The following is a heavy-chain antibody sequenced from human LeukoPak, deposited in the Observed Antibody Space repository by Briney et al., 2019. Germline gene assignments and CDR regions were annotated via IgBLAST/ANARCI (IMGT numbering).Heavy chain of an antibody. CDR2: IYPGDSDT. V-gene: IGHV5-51*01. D-gene: IGHD3-10*01. J-gene: IGHJ4*02. CDR1: GYNFTNYW. CDR3: ARRSDSGSYSY. Sequence: GESLKISCKGSGYNFTNYWIAWVRQMPGKGLEWMGIIYPGDSDTRYSPSFQGQVTISADKSISTAYLQWSSLKASDTAMYYCARRSDSGSYSYWGQGTLVTVSS.